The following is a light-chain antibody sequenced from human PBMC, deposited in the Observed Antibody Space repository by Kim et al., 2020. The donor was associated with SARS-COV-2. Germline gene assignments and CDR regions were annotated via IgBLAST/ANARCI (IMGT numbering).Light chain of an antibody. J-gene: IGLJ2*01. CDR3: NSRDSSVNRVV. CDR1: SLRSYY. V-gene: IGLV3-19*01. CDR2: GKN. Sequence: ALGQTVRITCQGDSLRSYYASWYQQKPGQAPVLVIYGKNNRPSGIPDRFSGSSSGNTASLTITGAQAEDEADYYCNSRDSSVNRVVFGGGTQLTVL.